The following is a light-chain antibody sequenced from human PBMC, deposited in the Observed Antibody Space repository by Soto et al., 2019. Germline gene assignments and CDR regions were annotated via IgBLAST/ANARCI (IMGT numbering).Light chain of an antibody. V-gene: IGLV2-8*01. CDR3: SSFAGINNLL. CDR2: EVS. J-gene: IGLJ2*01. CDR1: SSDVGAYDY. Sequence: QSVLTQPPSASGSPGQSVTISGTGTSSDVGAYDYVSWYQQHPGKAPKLMIYEVSQRPSGVPDRFSGSKSGNTASLTISGRQAEDEGDYYCSSFAGINNLLFGGGTKLTVL.